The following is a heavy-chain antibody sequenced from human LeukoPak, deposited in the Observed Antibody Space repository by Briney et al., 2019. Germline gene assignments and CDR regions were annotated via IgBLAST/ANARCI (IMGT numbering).Heavy chain of an antibody. CDR3: ARDQEGFDY. CDR1: GYTFTSNH. J-gene: IGHJ4*02. V-gene: IGHV1-46*01. Sequence: ASVKVSCKASGYTFTSNHIHWERQAPGQGLEWMGMIYPRDGSTSYAQKFQGRVTVTRDTSTSTVHMELSGLRSEDTAVYYCARDQEGFDYWGQGTLVTVSS. CDR2: IYPRDGST.